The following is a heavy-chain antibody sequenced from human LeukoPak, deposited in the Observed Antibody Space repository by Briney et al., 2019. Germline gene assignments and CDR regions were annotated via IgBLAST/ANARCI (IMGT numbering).Heavy chain of an antibody. Sequence: ASVKVSCKASGYTFTGYYMHWVRQAPGQGLEWMGSINANSGGIKYVQKFQGRVTMTRDTSISTAYMELSRLRSDGTAVYYCARESQSYYDILTGYYKGRKATSTFDYWGQGTLVTVSS. CDR1: GYTFTGYY. D-gene: IGHD3-9*01. J-gene: IGHJ4*02. CDR3: ARESQSYYDILTGYYKGRKATSTFDY. CDR2: INANSGGI. V-gene: IGHV1-2*02.